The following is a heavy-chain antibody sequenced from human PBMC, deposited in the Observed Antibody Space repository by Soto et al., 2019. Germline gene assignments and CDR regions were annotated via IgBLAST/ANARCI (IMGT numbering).Heavy chain of an antibody. V-gene: IGHV3-66*01. J-gene: IGHJ6*04. D-gene: IGHD2-2*01. Sequence: GGSLRLSCAASGFTVSSNYMSWVRQAPGKGLEWVSVIYSGGSTYYADSVKGRFTISRDNSKNTLYLQMNSLRAEDTAVYYCARVSPSPIVVVPAAIIWDVWGKGTTVTVSS. CDR1: GFTVSSNY. CDR3: ARVSPSPIVVVPAAIIWDV. CDR2: IYSGGST.